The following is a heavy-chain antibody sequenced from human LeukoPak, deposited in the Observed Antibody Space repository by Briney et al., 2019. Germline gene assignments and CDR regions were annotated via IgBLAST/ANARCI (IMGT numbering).Heavy chain of an antibody. J-gene: IGHJ4*02. Sequence: SPSETLSLTCTVSGGSISSYYWSWIRQPPGKGLEWIGYIYYSGSTNYNPSLKSRVTISVDTSKNQFSLKLSSVTAADTAVYYCARHLGWYNLFGYWGQGTLVTVSS. D-gene: IGHD6-19*01. V-gene: IGHV4-59*08. CDR1: GGSISSYY. CDR2: IYYSGST. CDR3: ARHLGWYNLFGY.